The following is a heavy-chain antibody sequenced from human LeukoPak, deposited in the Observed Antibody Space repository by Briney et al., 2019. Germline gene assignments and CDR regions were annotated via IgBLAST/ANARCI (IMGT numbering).Heavy chain of an antibody. CDR2: IKQDRSEK. V-gene: IGHV3-7*01. J-gene: IGHJ4*02. D-gene: IGHD3-3*01. Sequence: GGSLRLSCAASGFTFTSYWMSWVRQAPGKGLEWVANIKQDRSEKYYVDSVKGRFTISRDNAKNSLYLQMNSLRAEDTAVYYCARLREIPVFGVVTKSTSYFDYWGQGTLVTVSS. CDR1: GFTFTSYW. CDR3: ARLREIPVFGVVTKSTSYFDY.